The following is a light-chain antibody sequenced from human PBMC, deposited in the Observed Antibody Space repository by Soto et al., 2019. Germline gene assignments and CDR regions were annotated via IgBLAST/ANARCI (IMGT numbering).Light chain of an antibody. V-gene: IGLV2-11*01. Sequence: QSALTQPRSVSGSPGQSVTISCTGTSSDVGGYNYVSWYQQHPGKAPKLMIYDVCKRPSGVPDRFSGSKSGNTASLTISGLQAEDEADYYCCSYAGSYTFGVFGTGPKVTVL. CDR3: CSYAGSYTFGV. CDR2: DVC. CDR1: SSDVGGYNY. J-gene: IGLJ1*01.